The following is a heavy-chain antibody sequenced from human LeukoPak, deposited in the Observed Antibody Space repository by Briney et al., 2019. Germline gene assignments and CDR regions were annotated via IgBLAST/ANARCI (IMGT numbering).Heavy chain of an antibody. V-gene: IGHV4-30-4*01. CDR3: ARAPTVGQHTGP. J-gene: IGHJ5*02. CDR1: GGTISSDGYY. D-gene: IGHD2-21*01. Sequence: SETLSLPCAVSGGTISSDGYYWRWIRQPPGKGLEWIGYMYYSGSTYYNPSLKSRVTISVDTSKNQFSLKLSSVTAAATAVYYCARAPTVGQHTGPWGQGTLVTVSS. CDR2: MYYSGST.